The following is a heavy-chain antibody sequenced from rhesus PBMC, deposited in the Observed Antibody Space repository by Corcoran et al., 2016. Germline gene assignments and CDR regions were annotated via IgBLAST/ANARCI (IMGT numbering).Heavy chain of an antibody. CDR1: GYSISSGYD. D-gene: IGHD1-1*01. V-gene: IGHV4-76*01. Sequence: QVQLQESGPGVVKPSETLSLTCAVSGYSISSGYDWSWIRQPPGKGLEWIGYIYGSSWSTNYNPSLKNRVTISKDTSKNQFSLKLSSVTSADTAVYYCARDRAGAAGNFDYWGQGVLVTVSS. CDR2: IYGSSWST. CDR3: ARDRAGAAGNFDY. J-gene: IGHJ4*01.